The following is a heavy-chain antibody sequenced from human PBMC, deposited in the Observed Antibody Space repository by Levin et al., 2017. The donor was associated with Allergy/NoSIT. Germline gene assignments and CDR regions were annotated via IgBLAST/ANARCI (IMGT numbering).Heavy chain of an antibody. CDR3: ARARRDPRSRVGSSSWWGY. D-gene: IGHD6-13*01. CDR1: GGSFSGYY. CDR2: INHSGST. V-gene: IGHV4-34*01. J-gene: IGHJ4*02. Sequence: SETLSLTCAVYGGSFSGYYWSWIRQPPGKGLEWIGEINHSGSTNYNPSLKSRVTISVDTSKNQFSLKLSSVTAADTAVYYCARARRDPRSRVGSSSWWGYWGQGTLVTVSS.